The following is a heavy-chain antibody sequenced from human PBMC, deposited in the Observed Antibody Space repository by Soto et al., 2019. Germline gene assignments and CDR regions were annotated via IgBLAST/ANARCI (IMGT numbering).Heavy chain of an antibody. J-gene: IGHJ4*02. Sequence: SETLSLTCTVSGGSISSYYWSWIRQPPGKGLEWIGYIYYSGSTNYNPSLKSRVTISVDTSKNQFSLKLSSVTAADTAVYYCARGVTSRSAVAATGMVYYFDYWGQGTRVNVSS. D-gene: IGHD6-19*01. V-gene: IGHV4-59*01. CDR2: IYYSGST. CDR1: GGSISSYY. CDR3: ARGVTSRSAVAATGMVYYFDY.